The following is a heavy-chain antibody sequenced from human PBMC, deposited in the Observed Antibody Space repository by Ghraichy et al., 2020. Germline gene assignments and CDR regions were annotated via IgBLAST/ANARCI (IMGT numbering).Heavy chain of an antibody. J-gene: IGHJ6*02. V-gene: IGHV3-7*01. CDR3: ARDSTGRVLRFLEWPTYYYYYGMDV. CDR1: GFTFSSYW. D-gene: IGHD3-3*01. CDR2: IKQDGSEK. Sequence: GGSLRLSCAASGFTFSSYWMSWVRQAPGKGLEWVANIKQDGSEKYYVDSVKGRFTISRDNAKNSLYLQMNSLRAEDTAVYYCARDSTGRVLRFLEWPTYYYYYGMDVWGQGTTVTVSS.